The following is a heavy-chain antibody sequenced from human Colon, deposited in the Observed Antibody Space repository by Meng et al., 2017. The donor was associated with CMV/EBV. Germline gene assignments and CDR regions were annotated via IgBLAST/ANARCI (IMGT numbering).Heavy chain of an antibody. CDR2: IKQDGSEK. CDR3: ARDMGIYTNYVYY. Sequence: GGSLRLSCAASGFIFSSYWMSWVRQAPGKGLEWVANIKQDGSEKYYVDSVKGRFTISRDNAKNSLFLQMDSLRAEDTAIYYCARDMGIYTNYVYYWGQGALVTVSS. CDR1: GFIFSSYW. V-gene: IGHV3-7*01. D-gene: IGHD4-11*01. J-gene: IGHJ4*02.